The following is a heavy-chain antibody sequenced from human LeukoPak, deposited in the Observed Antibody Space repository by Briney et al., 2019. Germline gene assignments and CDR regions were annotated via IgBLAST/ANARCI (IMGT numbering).Heavy chain of an antibody. D-gene: IGHD3-16*01. CDR2: ISSSGSTI. J-gene: IGHJ3*01. Sequence: PGGSLRLSCAASGFTFSSYEMNWVRQAPGKGLEWVSYISSSGSTIYYADSVKGRFTISRDNSKNTLYLHLNSLRAEDTAIYYCAKCTFGVLSGDHGDAFDFWGQGTVVTVSS. CDR3: AKCTFGVLSGDHGDAFDF. CDR1: GFTFSSYE. V-gene: IGHV3-48*03.